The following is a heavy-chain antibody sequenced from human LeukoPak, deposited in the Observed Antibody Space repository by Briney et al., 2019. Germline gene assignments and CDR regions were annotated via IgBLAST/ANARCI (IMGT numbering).Heavy chain of an antibody. V-gene: IGHV1-24*01. Sequence: ASVKVSCKVSGYTLTELSMHWVRQAPGKGLELMGGFDPEDGETIYAQKFQGRVTMTEDTSTDTAYMELSSLRSEDTAVYYCATRDGTTGARLDYYYYYMDVWGKGTTVTVSS. CDR3: ATRDGTTGARLDYYYYYMDV. D-gene: IGHD1-7*01. CDR1: GYTLTELS. J-gene: IGHJ6*03. CDR2: FDPEDGET.